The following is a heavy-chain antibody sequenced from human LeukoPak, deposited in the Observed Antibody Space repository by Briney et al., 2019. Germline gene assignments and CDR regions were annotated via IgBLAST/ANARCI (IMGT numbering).Heavy chain of an antibody. Sequence: GGSLRLSCAASGFTFSSYGMHWVRQAPGKGLEWVAFIRYDGSNKYYADSVKGRFTISRVNSKNTLYLQMNSLRAEDTAVYYCARGLGATTFYYYMDVWGKGTTVTISS. CDR2: IRYDGSNK. J-gene: IGHJ6*03. CDR1: GFTFSSYG. V-gene: IGHV3-30*02. D-gene: IGHD1-26*01. CDR3: ARGLGATTFYYYMDV.